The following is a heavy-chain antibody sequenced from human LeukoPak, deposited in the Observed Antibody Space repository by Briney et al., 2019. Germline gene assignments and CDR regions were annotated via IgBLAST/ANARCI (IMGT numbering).Heavy chain of an antibody. J-gene: IGHJ5*02. V-gene: IGHV4-4*07. CDR2: IYTRGST. CDR1: GGSINNYY. Sequence: SETLSLTCTVSGGSINNYYWSWIRQPAGKGLEWIGRIYTRGSTNYNPSLKSRVTMSVDTSKNQFSLKLSSVTAADTAVYYCARGSGYFDSRGTVSWFDPWGQGTLVTVSS. CDR3: ARGSGYFDSRGTVSWFDP. D-gene: IGHD3-22*01.